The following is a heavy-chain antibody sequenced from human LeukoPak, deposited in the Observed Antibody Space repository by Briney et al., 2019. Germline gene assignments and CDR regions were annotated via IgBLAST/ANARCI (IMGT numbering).Heavy chain of an antibody. V-gene: IGHV1-2*02. J-gene: IGHJ4*02. D-gene: IGHD5-18*01. CDR1: GYTFTDYH. Sequence: ASVKVSCKASGYTFTDYHIHWVRQAPGQGLEWMGWINPNSGGTNYAQKFQDRVTMTRDTSISTVYMDLSRLRGDDSAVYYCVRDPNTGIEDLDFWGQGTLVAVSS. CDR2: INPNSGGT. CDR3: VRDPNTGIEDLDF.